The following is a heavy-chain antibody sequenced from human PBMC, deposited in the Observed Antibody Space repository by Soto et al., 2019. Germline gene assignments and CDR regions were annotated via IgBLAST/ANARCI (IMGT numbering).Heavy chain of an antibody. D-gene: IGHD2-2*01. CDR2: IYYSGST. Sequence: QLQLQESGPGLVKPSETLSLTCTVSGGSISSSSYYWGWIRQPPGKGLEWIGSIYYSGSTYYNPSLKSRVIIAVDTSKNQFSLKLSSVTAADTAVYYCASGEYCSSTSCSFFDYWGQGTLVTVSS. V-gene: IGHV4-39*01. CDR1: GGSISSSSYY. CDR3: ASGEYCSSTSCSFFDY. J-gene: IGHJ4*02.